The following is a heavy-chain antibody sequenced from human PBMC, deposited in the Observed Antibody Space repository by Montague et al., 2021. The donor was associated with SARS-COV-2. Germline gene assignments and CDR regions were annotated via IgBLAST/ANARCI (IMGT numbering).Heavy chain of an antibody. CDR1: GGSISSYY. J-gene: IGHJ6*02. V-gene: IGHV4-59*01. CDR2: IYYSGST. CDR3: ARYTRQIRLIVFDYGMDV. D-gene: IGHD4-17*01. Sequence: SETLSLTCTGSGGSISSYYWSWIRQPPGKGLEWIGYIYYSGSTNYNPSLKSRVTMSVDTSKNQFSLKLSSVTAADTAVYYCARYTRQIRLIVFDYGMDVWGQGTTVTVSS.